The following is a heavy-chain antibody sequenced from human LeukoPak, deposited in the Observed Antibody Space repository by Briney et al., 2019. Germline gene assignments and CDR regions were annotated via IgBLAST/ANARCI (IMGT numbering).Heavy chain of an antibody. D-gene: IGHD6-19*01. CDR3: ARTRVAGGWDY. CDR2: LYSSGST. V-gene: IGHV4-4*07. CDR1: GGSITSYY. J-gene: IGHJ4*02. Sequence: PSETLSLTCTVPGGSITSYYWSWIRQPAGKGLEWVGRLYSSGSTNYNPSLKSRVTISVDTSKNHFSLKLTSVTAADTGVYYCARTRVAGGWDYWGQGSLGTVSS.